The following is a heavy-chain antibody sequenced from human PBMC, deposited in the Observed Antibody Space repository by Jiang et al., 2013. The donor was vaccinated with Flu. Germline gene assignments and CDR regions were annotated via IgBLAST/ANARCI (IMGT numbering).Heavy chain of an antibody. J-gene: IGHJ4*02. CDR1: GDSVSSNSAS. D-gene: IGHD4-23*01. Sequence: SQTLSLICAISGDSVSSNSASWNWIRQSPSRGLEWLGRTYYRSKWYNDYAVFLKSRITVNPDTSKNQFTLQLNSVTPEDTAVYYCARNSFFDYWSQGTLVTVSS. V-gene: IGHV6-1*01. CDR3: ARNSFFDY. CDR2: TYYRSKWYN.